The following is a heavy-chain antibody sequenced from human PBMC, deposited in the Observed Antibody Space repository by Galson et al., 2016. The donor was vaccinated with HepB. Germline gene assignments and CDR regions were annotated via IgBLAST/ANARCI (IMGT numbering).Heavy chain of an antibody. CDR2: IYYSGST. CDR3: ASWGYSSSRYSDY. J-gene: IGHJ4*02. D-gene: IGHD6-13*01. V-gene: IGHV4-31*03. Sequence: TLSLTCTVSGGSISSGGYYWSWIRQHPGKGLEWFGYIYYSGSTYYNPSLRSRVTISADTSKNQFSLKLSSVTAADTAVYYCASWGYSSSRYSDYWGQGTLVTVSS. CDR1: GGSISSGGYY.